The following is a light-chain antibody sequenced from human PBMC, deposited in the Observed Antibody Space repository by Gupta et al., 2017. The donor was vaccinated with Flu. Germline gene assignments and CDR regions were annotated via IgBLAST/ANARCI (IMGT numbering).Light chain of an antibody. Sequence: EIVCLQSPGPLPLSPGERATLSCRASQSVSSSYLAWYQQKPGQAPRLLIYGASSRATGIPDRFSGSGSGTDFTLTISRLEPEDFAVYYCQQYGSAQYSFGQGTKLEIK. V-gene: IGKV3-20*01. CDR2: GAS. CDR1: QSVSSSY. CDR3: QQYGSAQYS. J-gene: IGKJ2*03.